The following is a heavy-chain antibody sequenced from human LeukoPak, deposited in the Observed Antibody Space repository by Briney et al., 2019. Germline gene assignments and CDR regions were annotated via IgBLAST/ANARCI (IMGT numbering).Heavy chain of an antibody. Sequence: ASVTVSYKASGYTFTGYYMHWVRQAPGQGLEWMGRINPNSGGTNYAQKFQGRVTMTRDTSISTAYMELSRLRSDDTAVYYCARDSRVSADYWGQGTLVTVSS. D-gene: IGHD2-8*01. CDR1: GYTFTGYY. CDR2: INPNSGGT. J-gene: IGHJ4*02. CDR3: ARDSRVSADY. V-gene: IGHV1-2*06.